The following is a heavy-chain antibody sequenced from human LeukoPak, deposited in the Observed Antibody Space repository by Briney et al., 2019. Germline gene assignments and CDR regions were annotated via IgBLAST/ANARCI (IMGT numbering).Heavy chain of an antibody. J-gene: IGHJ3*02. CDR1: GGSISSSSYY. D-gene: IGHD2-2*01. Sequence: SETLSLTCTVSGGSISSSSYYWGWIRQPPGKGLEWIGSIYYSGSTYYNPSLKSRVTISVDTSKNQFSLKLSSVTAADTAVYYCARPMRGAFHIWGQGTMVTVSS. CDR3: ARPMRGAFHI. CDR2: IYYSGST. V-gene: IGHV4-39*07.